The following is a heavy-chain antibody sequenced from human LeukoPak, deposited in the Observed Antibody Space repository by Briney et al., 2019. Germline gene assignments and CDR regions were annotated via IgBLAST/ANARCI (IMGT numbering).Heavy chain of an antibody. CDR2: IKSKTDDGTT. D-gene: IGHD2-21*02. V-gene: IGHV3-15*01. CDR1: GFTFSSYE. Sequence: GGSLRLSCAASGFTFSSYEMNWVRQAPGKGLEWVGRIKSKTDDGTTDYAAPVKGRFTISRDDSKNTLYLQMDSLKTEDTAVYYCTTFSVVATQWGQGTLVTVSS. CDR3: TTFSVVATQ. J-gene: IGHJ4*02.